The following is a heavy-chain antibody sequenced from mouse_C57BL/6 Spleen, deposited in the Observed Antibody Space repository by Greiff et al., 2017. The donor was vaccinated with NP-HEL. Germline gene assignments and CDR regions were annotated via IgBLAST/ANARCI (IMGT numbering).Heavy chain of an antibody. J-gene: IGHJ3*01. CDR1: GFTFSSYA. Sequence: EVHLVESGGGLVKPGGSLKLSCAASGFTFSSYAMSWVRQTPEKRLEWVATISDGGSYTYYPDNVKGRFTISRDNAKNNLYLQMSHLKSEDTAMYYCARDRGSFAYWGQGTLVTVSA. V-gene: IGHV5-4*01. CDR2: ISDGGSYT. CDR3: ARDRGSFAY.